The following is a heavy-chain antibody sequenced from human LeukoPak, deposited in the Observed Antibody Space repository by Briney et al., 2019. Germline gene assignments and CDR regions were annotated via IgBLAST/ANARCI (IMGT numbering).Heavy chain of an antibody. V-gene: IGHV4-34*01. CDR3: ARGLRGYSSTRFRGAFDI. D-gene: IGHD5-18*01. J-gene: IGHJ3*02. CDR1: GGSFSGYY. CDR2: INHSGST. Sequence: PSETLSLTCAVYGGSFSGYYWSWIRQPPGKGLEWMGEINHSGSTNYNPSLKSRVTISVDTSKNQFSLKLSSVTAADTAVYYCARGLRGYSSTRFRGAFDIWGQGTMVTVSS.